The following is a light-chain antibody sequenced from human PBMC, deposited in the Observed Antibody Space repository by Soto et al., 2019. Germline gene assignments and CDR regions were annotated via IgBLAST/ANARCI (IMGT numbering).Light chain of an antibody. J-gene: IGKJ1*01. V-gene: IGKV3-20*01. CDR3: QQYGSSRT. Sequence: EVVLTQSPGTLSLSPGERATLSCRASQSVSTYLAWYQQKPGQPPRLLIYGASNRATGIPDRFSGSGSGTDFTLTISRLEPEDFAVYYCQQYGSSRTFGQGTKVDIK. CDR2: GAS. CDR1: QSVSTY.